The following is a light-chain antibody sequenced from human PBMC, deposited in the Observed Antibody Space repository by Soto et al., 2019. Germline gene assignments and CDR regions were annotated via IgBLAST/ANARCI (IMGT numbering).Light chain of an antibody. CDR3: STYTDKTYI. Sequence: QSVVTQSASVTGAPGQSITISCTTSNIDVDAYKYISWYRQHPGEAPKIMIYEVSNRPSGISNRFCGCKSGNTASLTISGLQSEDDAEYFCSTYTDKTYIFGSGTKVTVL. CDR2: EVS. CDR1: NIDVDAYKY. V-gene: IGLV2-14*01. J-gene: IGLJ1*01.